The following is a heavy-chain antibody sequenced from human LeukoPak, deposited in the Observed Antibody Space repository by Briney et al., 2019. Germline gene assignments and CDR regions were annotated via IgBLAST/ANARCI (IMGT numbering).Heavy chain of an antibody. CDR1: GYTFTGYY. CDR3: ARPSRYDSSGYDFDY. CDR2: INPNSGGT. Sequence: GASVKVSCKASGYTFTGYYMHWVRQAPGQGLEWMGWINPNSGGTNYAQEFQGRVTMTRDTSISTAYMELSRLRSDDTAVYYCARPSRYDSSGYDFDYWGQGTLVTVSS. J-gene: IGHJ4*02. D-gene: IGHD3-22*01. V-gene: IGHV1-2*02.